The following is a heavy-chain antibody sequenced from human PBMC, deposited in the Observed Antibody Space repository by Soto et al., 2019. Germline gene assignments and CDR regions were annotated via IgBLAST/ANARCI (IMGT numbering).Heavy chain of an antibody. Sequence: QITLKETGPTLVKPTQNLTLTCTFSGFSLSTSGVGVGLFRQPPGKALEWLVVIYWDDDKRYSPALKIRLTNSKDTSKNQMVLTMTNMDPVDSATDFCAHRLGVSIWKDGYFDYWRQGTLVTVSS. V-gene: IGHV2-5*02. CDR1: GFSLSTSGVG. CDR3: AHRLGVSIWKDGYFDY. J-gene: IGHJ4*02. D-gene: IGHD1-1*01. CDR2: IYWDDDK.